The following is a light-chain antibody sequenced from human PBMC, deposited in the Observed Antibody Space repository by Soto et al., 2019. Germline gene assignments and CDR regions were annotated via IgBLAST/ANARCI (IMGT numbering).Light chain of an antibody. Sequence: IVMTQSPATLSVSPGERATLSCRAGQTIYSNVAWYQQRPGQAPRLLIYRASTRATGVPARFSGSGSGTEFTLTISSLQSEDFALYYCQQYQNLWTFGQGTKVAIK. J-gene: IGKJ1*01. V-gene: IGKV3-15*01. CDR1: QTIYSN. CDR3: QQYQNLWT. CDR2: RAS.